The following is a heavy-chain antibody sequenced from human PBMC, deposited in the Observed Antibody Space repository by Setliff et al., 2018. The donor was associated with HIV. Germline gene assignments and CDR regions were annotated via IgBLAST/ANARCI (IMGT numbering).Heavy chain of an antibody. CDR3: AREPISYRDFVVVAAAFDI. V-gene: IGHV1-46*01. D-gene: IGHD2-15*01. CDR1: GYAFTNYY. CDR2: INPSGGST. Sequence: GASVKVSCKASGYAFTNYYLHWVRQAPGQGLAWMGIINPSGGSTIYAQKLQGRVTMTRDTSTNTVYMELCSLRSEDTSVYYCAREPISYRDFVVVAAAFDIWGQGTMVTVSS. J-gene: IGHJ3*02.